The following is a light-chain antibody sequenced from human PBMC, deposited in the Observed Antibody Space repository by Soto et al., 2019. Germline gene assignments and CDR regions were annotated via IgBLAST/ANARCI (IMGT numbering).Light chain of an antibody. CDR2: GAS. CDR3: QQYNNWPPIT. J-gene: IGKJ5*01. V-gene: IGKV3-15*01. CDR1: QSVSSK. Sequence: EIVMTQAPATLSVSPGERSTLSCRASQSVSSKLAWYQQKPGQAPRLXXYGASTRATGIPARFSGSGSGTEFTLTISSLQSEDFADYYCQQYNNWPPITFGQGTRLEIK.